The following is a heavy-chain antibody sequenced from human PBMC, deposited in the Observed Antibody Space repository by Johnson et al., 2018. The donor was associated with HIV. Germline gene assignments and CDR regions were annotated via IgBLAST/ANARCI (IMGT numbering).Heavy chain of an antibody. V-gene: IGHV3-74*02. CDR2: INSDGSST. D-gene: IGHD6-6*01. Sequence: VQLVESGGGLIQPGGSLRLSCAASGFTVSSNYMSWVRQAPGKGLEWVSRINSDGSSTSYADSVKGRFTISRDNAKNSLYLQMNSLRAEDTAVYYCARGGGYSIAAPSDAFDIWGQGTMVTVSS. J-gene: IGHJ3*02. CDR1: GFTVSSNY. CDR3: ARGGGYSIAAPSDAFDI.